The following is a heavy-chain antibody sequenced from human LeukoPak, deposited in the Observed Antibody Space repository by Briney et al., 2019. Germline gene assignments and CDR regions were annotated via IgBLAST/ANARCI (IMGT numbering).Heavy chain of an antibody. CDR3: ARDSSWPYYFDY. CDR1: GGSFSGYY. CDR2: INHSGST. Sequence: SETLSLTCAVYGGSFSGYYWSWIRKPPGKGLEWIGEINHSGSTNYNPSLKSRVTISVDTSKNQFSLKLSSVTAADTAVYYCARDSSWPYYFDYWGQGTLVTVSS. J-gene: IGHJ4*02. V-gene: IGHV4-34*01. D-gene: IGHD6-13*01.